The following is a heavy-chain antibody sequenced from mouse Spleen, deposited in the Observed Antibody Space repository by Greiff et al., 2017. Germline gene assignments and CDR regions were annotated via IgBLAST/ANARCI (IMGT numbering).Heavy chain of an antibody. D-gene: IGHD4-1*01. CDR1: GYTFTEYT. CDR2: IYPGSGSI. CDR3: ARHEGWDDYYYAMDY. V-gene: IGHV1-62-2*01. Sequence: VQLQQSGADLVKPGASVKLSCKASGYTFTEYTIHWVKQRSGQGLEWIGWIYPGSGSIKYNEKFKDKATLTADKSSNTVYMELSRLTSEDSAVYFCARHEGWDDYYYAMDYWGQGTSVTVSS. J-gene: IGHJ4*01.